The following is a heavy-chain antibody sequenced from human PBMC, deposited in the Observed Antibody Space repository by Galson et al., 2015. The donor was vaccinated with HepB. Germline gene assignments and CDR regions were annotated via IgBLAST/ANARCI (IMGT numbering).Heavy chain of an antibody. CDR2: IKQDGSEK. J-gene: IGHJ6*02. D-gene: IGHD6-13*01. CDR3: ARTAVDAAAGRWPLYYYYYYGMDV. V-gene: IGHV3-7*03. CDR1: GFTFSSYW. Sequence: SLRLSCAASGFTFSSYWMSWVRQAPGKGLEWVANIKQDGSEKYYVDSVKGRFTISRDNAKNSLYLQMNSLRAEDTAVYYCARTAVDAAAGRWPLYYYYYYGMDVWGQGTTVTVSS.